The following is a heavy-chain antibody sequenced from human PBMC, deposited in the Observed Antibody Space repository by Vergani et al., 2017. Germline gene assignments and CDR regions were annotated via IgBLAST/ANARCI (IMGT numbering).Heavy chain of an antibody. V-gene: IGHV4-4*02. J-gene: IGHJ4*02. D-gene: IGHD3-22*01. CDR3: ARGGALSSFYYDSSGYYSLDY. CDR1: GGSISSSNW. CDR2: IYHSGST. Sequence: QVQLQESGPGLVKPSGTLSLTCAVSGGSISSSNWWSWVRQPPGKGLEWSGEIYHSGSTNYNPSLKSRVTISVDKSKNQFSLKLSSVTAADTAVYYCARGGALSSFYYDSSGYYSLDYWGQGTLVTVSS.